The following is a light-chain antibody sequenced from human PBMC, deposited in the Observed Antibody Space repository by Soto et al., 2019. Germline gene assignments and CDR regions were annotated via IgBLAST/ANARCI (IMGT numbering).Light chain of an antibody. CDR2: GAS. J-gene: IGKJ5*01. CDR3: QQYNRWFSIT. V-gene: IGKV3-15*01. CDR1: QDISNK. Sequence: TQSPATLSVSPGERVTLSCRASQDISNKLAWYQQKPGQAPRLLIYGASLRATGIPGRFTGSGSGTEFAITISSLQSEDLATYYCQQYNRWFSITFGQGTRLEIK.